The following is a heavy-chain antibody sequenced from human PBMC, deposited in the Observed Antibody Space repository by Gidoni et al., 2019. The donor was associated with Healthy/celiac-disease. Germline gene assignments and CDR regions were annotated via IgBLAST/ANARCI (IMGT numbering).Heavy chain of an antibody. CDR2: ISWNSGSI. CDR3: AKEMYSSGWSPSYYGMDV. CDR1: GFTFAAYA. J-gene: IGHJ6*02. D-gene: IGHD6-19*01. V-gene: IGHV3-9*01. Sequence: EVQLLESGGGLVQPGRSLRLSCAASGFTFAAYAIHWVRQAPGKGLEVVSGISWNSGSIGYADSVKGRFTISRDNAKNSLYLQMNSLRAEDTALYYCAKEMYSSGWSPSYYGMDVWGQGTTVTVSS.